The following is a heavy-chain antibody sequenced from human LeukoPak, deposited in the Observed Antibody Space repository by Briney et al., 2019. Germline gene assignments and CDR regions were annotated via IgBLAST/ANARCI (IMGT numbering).Heavy chain of an antibody. D-gene: IGHD1-26*01. Sequence: PGGSLRLSCAASGFTFSSYSMNWVRQAPGKGLEWVXPXSSSSSYIYYADSVRGRFTISRDNARKSLYLQMNSLRGDDTAVYYCAKDVGKWESLHFFDYWGQGTLVTVSS. V-gene: IGHV3-21*04. CDR3: AKDVGKWESLHFFDY. CDR2: XSSSSSYI. J-gene: IGHJ4*02. CDR1: GFTFSSYS.